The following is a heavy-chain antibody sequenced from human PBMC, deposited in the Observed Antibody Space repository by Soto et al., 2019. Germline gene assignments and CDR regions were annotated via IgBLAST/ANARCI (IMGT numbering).Heavy chain of an antibody. V-gene: IGHV3-21*01. J-gene: IGHJ6*02. CDR2: ISPSTSHI. CDR1: GFTFSSCT. D-gene: IGHD2-15*01. CDR3: SGCSGGACHQNYGMDV. Sequence: EVHLVESGGGLVKPGGSLRLSCAVSGFTFSSCTMNWVRQAPGKGLEWVSSISPSTSHIYYADSGKGRVTISRDNAKNSLFLQMTGLRAEDTAVYYCSGCSGGACHQNYGMDVWGQGTTVTVSS.